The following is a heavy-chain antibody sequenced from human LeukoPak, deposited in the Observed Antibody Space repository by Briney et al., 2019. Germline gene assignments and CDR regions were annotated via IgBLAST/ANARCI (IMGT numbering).Heavy chain of an antibody. CDR1: GGTFSSYA. J-gene: IGHJ4*02. CDR3: ARELGDCSGGSCLYFDY. D-gene: IGHD2-15*01. CDR2: IIPIFGTA. Sequence: SVKVSCKASGGTFSSYAISWVRQAPGQGLESMRGIIPIFGTANYAQKFQGRVTITADESTSTAYMELSSLRSEDTAVYYCARELGDCSGGSCLYFDYWGQGTLVTVSS. V-gene: IGHV1-69*01.